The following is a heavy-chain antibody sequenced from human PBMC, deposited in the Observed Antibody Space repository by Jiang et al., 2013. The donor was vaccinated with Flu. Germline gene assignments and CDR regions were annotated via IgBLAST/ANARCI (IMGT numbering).Heavy chain of an antibody. CDR3: AHLSFSIAAAGGGNPNWFDP. Sequence: KPTQTLTLTCTFSGFSLSTSGVGVGWIRQPPGKALEWLALIYWDDDKRYSPSLKSRLTITKDTSKNQVVLTMTNMDPVDTATYYCAHLSFSIAAAGGGNPNWFDPWGQGTLVTVSS. J-gene: IGHJ5*02. CDR2: IYWDDDK. V-gene: IGHV2-5*02. D-gene: IGHD6-13*01. CDR1: GFSLSTSGVG.